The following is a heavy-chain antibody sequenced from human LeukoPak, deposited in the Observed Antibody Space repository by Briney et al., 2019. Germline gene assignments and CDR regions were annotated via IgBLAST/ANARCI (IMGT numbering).Heavy chain of an antibody. CDR3: ARDVVGKYGYGAYVGFPLDY. V-gene: IGHV6-1*01. CDR1: GDSVSSNIAA. D-gene: IGHD5-12*01. Sequence: SQTLSLTCAISGDSVSSNIAAWHWIRQSPSRGLEWLTRTYYRSKWHTDYAVSVKGRITINADTSNNQFSLQLDSVTPEDTAVYYCARDVVGKYGYGAYVGFPLDYWGQGTLVTVSS. J-gene: IGHJ4*02. CDR2: TYYRSKWHT.